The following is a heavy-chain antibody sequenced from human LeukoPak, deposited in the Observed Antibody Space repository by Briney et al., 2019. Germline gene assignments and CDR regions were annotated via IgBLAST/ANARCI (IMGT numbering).Heavy chain of an antibody. J-gene: IGHJ4*02. V-gene: IGHV1-69*01. CDR1: GGTFSSYA. CDR3: ARGGRPAAVIYYFDY. Sequence: SSVKVSCKASGGTFSSYAISWVRQAPGQGLEWMGGIIPILGTANYAQKFQGRVTITADESTSTAYMELSSLRSEDTAVYYCARGGRPAAVIYYFDYWGQGTLVTVSS. D-gene: IGHD2-2*01. CDR2: IIPILGTA.